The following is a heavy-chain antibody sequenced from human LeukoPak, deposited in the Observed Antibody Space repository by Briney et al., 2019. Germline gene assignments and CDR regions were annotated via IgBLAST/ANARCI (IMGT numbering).Heavy chain of an antibody. CDR3: AKRRHYYGSGDYYRDP. Sequence: GMSLRLSCVASGFTFSRYGFHWVRQAPGKGLEWVTNIWFDGENKSYADSVQGRFNVSRDISENTLFLQMNNLRVEDTAVYYCAKRRHYYGSGDYYRDPWGQCTLVTVSS. J-gene: IGHJ5*02. D-gene: IGHD3-10*01. CDR1: GFTFSRYG. CDR2: IWFDGENK. V-gene: IGHV3-33*06.